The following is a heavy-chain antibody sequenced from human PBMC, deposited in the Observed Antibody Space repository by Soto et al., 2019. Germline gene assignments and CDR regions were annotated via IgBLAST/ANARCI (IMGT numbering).Heavy chain of an antibody. V-gene: IGHV3-23*01. CDR1: GFTFSSYA. D-gene: IGHD6-13*01. CDR3: AMGRYSSNRYYFDY. CDR2: ISGSGGST. J-gene: IGHJ4*02. Sequence: GGSLRLSCAASGFTFSSYAMSWVRQAPGKGLEWISAISGSGGSTYYPYSVKGRFTISRDNTKNTLYLQMNSLRADATAVYYCAMGRYSSNRYYFDYWGQGTLVTVSS.